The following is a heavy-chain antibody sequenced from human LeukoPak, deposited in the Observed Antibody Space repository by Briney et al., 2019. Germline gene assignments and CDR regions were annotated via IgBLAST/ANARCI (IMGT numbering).Heavy chain of an antibody. V-gene: IGHV3-21*01. Sequence: GGSLRLSCAASGFPFSSYSMNWGRRAPGRGLEWVSSISTRIDYMYYADSVKGRFTISRDNAKNSLYLQMNSLRAEDTAVYYCARAIFSRGWYLVDYWGQGTLVTVSS. CDR2: ISTRIDYM. CDR1: GFPFSSYS. D-gene: IGHD6-19*01. J-gene: IGHJ4*02. CDR3: ARAIFSRGWYLVDY.